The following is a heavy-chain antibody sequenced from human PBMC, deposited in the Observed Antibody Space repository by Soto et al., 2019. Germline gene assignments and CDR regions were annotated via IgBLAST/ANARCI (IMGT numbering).Heavy chain of an antibody. CDR3: AREKYYYGSGSYPPTGYMDV. V-gene: IGHV1-46*03. Sequence: ASVKVSCKASGYTFTSYYMHWVRPAPGQGLEWMGIINPSGGSTSYAQKFQGRVTMTRDTSTSTVYMELSSLRSEDTAVYYCAREKYYYGSGSYPPTGYMDVWGKGTTVTVSS. CDR2: INPSGGST. CDR1: GYTFTSYY. D-gene: IGHD3-10*01. J-gene: IGHJ6*03.